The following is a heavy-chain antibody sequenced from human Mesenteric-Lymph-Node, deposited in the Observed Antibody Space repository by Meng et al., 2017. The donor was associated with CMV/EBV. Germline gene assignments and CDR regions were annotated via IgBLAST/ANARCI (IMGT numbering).Heavy chain of an antibody. Sequence: WAVYGGSFSGYYWSWIRPPPGKGLEWIGEINHSGSTNYNPSLKSRVTISVDTSKNQFSLKLSSVTAADTAVYYCARGLRSGGYWFDPWGQGTLVTVSS. V-gene: IGHV4-34*01. CDR3: ARGLRSGGYWFDP. CDR2: INHSGST. CDR1: GGSFSGYY. D-gene: IGHD3-10*01. J-gene: IGHJ5*02.